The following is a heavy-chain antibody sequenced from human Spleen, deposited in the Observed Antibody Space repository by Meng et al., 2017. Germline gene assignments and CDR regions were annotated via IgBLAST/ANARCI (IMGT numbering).Heavy chain of an antibody. Sequence: QGQLQQWGAGLFEPSETLSLTFFVSGGSFSDYYWSWIRQPPGKGLEWIGEINHSGSTNYNPSLESRATISVDTSQNNLSLKLSSVTAADSAVYYCARGPTTMAHDFDYWGQGTLVTVSS. D-gene: IGHD4-11*01. CDR1: GGSFSDYY. CDR3: ARGPTTMAHDFDY. CDR2: INHSGST. J-gene: IGHJ4*02. V-gene: IGHV4-34*01.